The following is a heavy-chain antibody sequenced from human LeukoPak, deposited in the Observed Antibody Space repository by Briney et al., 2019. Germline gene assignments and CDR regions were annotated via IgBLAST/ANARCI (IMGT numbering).Heavy chain of an antibody. CDR2: LSVSDATT. CDR3: AVPVGKDY. CDR1: GFAFSTFG. V-gene: IGHV3-23*01. Sequence: GGSLRLSCAASGFAFSTFGMNWVRQTPGKGLEWVATLSVSDATTYYADSVKGRFTISRDISKNMLYLQMNSLRAEDTAIYYCAVPVGKDYWGQGTLVTVSS. J-gene: IGHJ4*02. D-gene: IGHD6-13*01.